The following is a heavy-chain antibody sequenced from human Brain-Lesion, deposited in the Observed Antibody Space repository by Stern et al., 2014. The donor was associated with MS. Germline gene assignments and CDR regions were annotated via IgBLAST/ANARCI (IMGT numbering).Heavy chain of an antibody. Sequence: VQLVESGPGLVKPSETLSLTCTVAGGSVSSTSYAWAWIRQPPGKGLEWIGTIYYSGNTYYSPSLKRLLTILLHPSKNQFPLQVGSVTAADTAVYYCAGEEDIRYCSGGSCTGNWFDPWGQGTLVTVSS. CDR2: IYYSGNT. V-gene: IGHV4-39*01. CDR1: GGSVSSTSYA. J-gene: IGHJ5*02. CDR3: AGEEDIRYCSGGSCTGNWFDP. D-gene: IGHD2-15*01.